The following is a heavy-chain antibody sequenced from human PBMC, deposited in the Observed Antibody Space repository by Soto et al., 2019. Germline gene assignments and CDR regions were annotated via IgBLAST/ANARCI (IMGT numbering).Heavy chain of an antibody. CDR2: TYYRSKWYN. CDR1: GDSASSNSAA. V-gene: IGHV6-1*01. Sequence: SQTLSLTCVISGDSASSNSAAWNWIRQSPSRGLEWLGRTYYRSKWYNDYAVSVKSRITINPDTSKNQFSLQLNSVTAADTAVYYCARSFGVAAAGPFDYWGQGTLVTVSS. J-gene: IGHJ4*02. D-gene: IGHD6-13*01. CDR3: ARSFGVAAAGPFDY.